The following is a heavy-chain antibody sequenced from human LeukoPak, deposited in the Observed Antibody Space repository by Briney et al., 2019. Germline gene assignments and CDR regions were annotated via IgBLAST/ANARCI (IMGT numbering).Heavy chain of an antibody. V-gene: IGHV1-18*01. CDR1: GYTFTSYG. CDR2: ISAYNGNT. CDR3: ARDDRDYGDPVFDY. Sequence: ASVKVSCKASGYTFTSYGISWVRQAPGQGLEWMGWISAYNGNTNYAQKLQGRVTMTTDTSTSTAYTELRSLRSDDTAVYYCARDDRDYGDPVFDYWGQGTLVTVSS. J-gene: IGHJ4*02. D-gene: IGHD4-17*01.